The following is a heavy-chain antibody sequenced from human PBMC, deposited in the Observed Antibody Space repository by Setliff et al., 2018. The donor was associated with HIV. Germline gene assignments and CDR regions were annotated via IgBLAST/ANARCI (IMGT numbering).Heavy chain of an antibody. CDR2: IHPSGNT. CDR3: ARDWRAYGVLGS. CDR1: GGSISSGDYY. Sequence: SETLSLTCTVSGGSISSGDYYWTWIRQPAGKGLQWIGRIHPSGNTNYSPSLKNRVTMSVDNSKNQFSLMVRSVTAADTAVYYCARDWRAYGVLGSWGQGMLVTVSS. D-gene: IGHD4-17*01. V-gene: IGHV4-61*02. J-gene: IGHJ4*02.